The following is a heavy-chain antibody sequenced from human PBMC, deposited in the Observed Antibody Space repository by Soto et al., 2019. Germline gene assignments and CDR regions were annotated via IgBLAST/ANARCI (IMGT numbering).Heavy chain of an antibody. D-gene: IGHD3-9*01. J-gene: IGHJ4*02. CDR3: TRGPFAWGSFDY. V-gene: IGHV3-49*01. CDR2: IRSKAYGGTT. CDR1: SFTFVGYT. Sequence: PGRSLRLSCTASSFTFVGYTMRWLGKAPGKGLEWVGFIRSKAYGGTTEYTASVKGRFTISRDDSKSIAYLQMNSLKTEDTAVYYCTRGPFAWGSFDYWGQGTLVTVSS.